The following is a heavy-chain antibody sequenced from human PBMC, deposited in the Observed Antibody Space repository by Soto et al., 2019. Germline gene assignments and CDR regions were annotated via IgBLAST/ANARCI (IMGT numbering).Heavy chain of an antibody. CDR3: AKERSSGWSLDY. D-gene: IGHD6-19*01. Sequence: EVQLLESGGGLVQPGGSLRLSCAASGFTFSTYAMNWVRQAPGKGLEWVSGISGSGDSTYYADSVKGRFTVSRDNSKNTPHLQRHSLRGEDPAVFYRAKERSSGWSLDYWGQGTLVTVSP. CDR1: GFTFSTYA. V-gene: IGHV3-23*01. J-gene: IGHJ4*02. CDR2: ISGSGDST.